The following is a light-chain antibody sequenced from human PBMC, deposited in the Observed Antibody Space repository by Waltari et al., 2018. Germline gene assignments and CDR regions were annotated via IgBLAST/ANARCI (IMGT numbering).Light chain of an antibody. Sequence: EIVLTQSPGTLSLSPGERATLSCRASQSGSRSLAWYQQKPGQAPRPLIYGASSRATGVPDRFSGSGSGTDFSLTISRLEPEDFAVYYCQHYVRLPVSFGQGTKVEIK. CDR2: GAS. CDR3: QHYVRLPVS. V-gene: IGKV3-20*01. CDR1: QSGSRS. J-gene: IGKJ1*01.